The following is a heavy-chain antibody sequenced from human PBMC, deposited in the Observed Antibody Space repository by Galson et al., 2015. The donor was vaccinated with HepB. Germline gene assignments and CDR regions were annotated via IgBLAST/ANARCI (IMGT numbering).Heavy chain of an antibody. J-gene: IGHJ2*01. CDR3: AKTARRWSRYWYFDL. D-gene: IGHD4-23*01. CDR2: INDSGNT. V-gene: IGHV4-34*01. Sequence: ETLSLTCGVYGGSFSGYYWSWIRQPPGKGLEWIGEINDSGNTNFNPSLTGRVTMSVDTSKNQFSLKLNSVTAADTAVFYCAKTARRWSRYWYFDLWGRGTPVSVSS. CDR1: GGSFSGYY.